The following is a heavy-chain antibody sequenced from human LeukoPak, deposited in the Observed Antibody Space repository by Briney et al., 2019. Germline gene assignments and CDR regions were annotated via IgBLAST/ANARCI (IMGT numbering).Heavy chain of an antibody. CDR2: IYYSGST. J-gene: IGHJ4*02. CDR1: GGSISSSSYY. V-gene: IGHV4-39*07. Sequence: SATLSLTCTVSGGSISSSSYYWGWIRQPPGKGREWIGSIYYSGSTNYNPSLKSRVTISVDTSKNQISLKLRSVTAADTAVYYCARGLREVGDCRGGSCYSFYFDYWGQGTLVTVSS. CDR3: ARGLREVGDCRGGSCYSFYFDY. D-gene: IGHD2-15*01.